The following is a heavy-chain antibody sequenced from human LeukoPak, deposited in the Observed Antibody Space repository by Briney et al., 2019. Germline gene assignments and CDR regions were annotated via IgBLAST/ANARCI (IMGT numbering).Heavy chain of an antibody. CDR2: ISYDGSDK. CDR1: GFTFSTYG. Sequence: GGSLRLSCAASGFTFSTYGVHWVRQAPGKGLEWVAVISYDGSDKYYADSVKGRFTISRDNSKNTLYLQMNSLRAEDTAVYYCARGIFNRWELPNNWFDPWGQGTLVTVSS. CDR3: ARGIFNRWELPNNWFDP. V-gene: IGHV3-30*03. J-gene: IGHJ5*02. D-gene: IGHD1-26*01.